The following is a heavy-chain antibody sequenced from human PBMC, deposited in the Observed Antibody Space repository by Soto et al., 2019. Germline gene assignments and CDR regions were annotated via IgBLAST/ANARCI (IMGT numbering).Heavy chain of an antibody. V-gene: IGHV1-46*01. Sequence: QVHLVQSGAEVKKPGASVTFPCKASGYTFSNYYMHWVRQAPGQGLEWVGIINPSGGGTTYAQNFQGRVTKTRDPYTSTGYMELNNLRSEDTAVYYCARGSKLRDFSDRGYYGMDDWGHGTTVTVYS. CDR2: INPSGGGT. CDR1: GYTFSNYY. CDR3: ARGSKLRDFSDRGYYGMDD. D-gene: IGHD4-17*01. J-gene: IGHJ6*02.